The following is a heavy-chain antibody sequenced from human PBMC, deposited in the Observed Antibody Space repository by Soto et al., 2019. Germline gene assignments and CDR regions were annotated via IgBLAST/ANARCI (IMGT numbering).Heavy chain of an antibody. Sequence: ASVKVSCKASGYTFTSYDINWVRQATGQGLEWMGWMNPNSGNTGYAQKFQGRVTMTRNTSISTAYMELSSLRSEDTAVYYCARGGYSSGWYGVYYYYYGMDVWRQGTTVTVSS. CDR3: ARGGYSSGWYGVYYYYYGMDV. J-gene: IGHJ6*02. V-gene: IGHV1-8*01. CDR1: GYTFTSYD. D-gene: IGHD6-19*01. CDR2: MNPNSGNT.